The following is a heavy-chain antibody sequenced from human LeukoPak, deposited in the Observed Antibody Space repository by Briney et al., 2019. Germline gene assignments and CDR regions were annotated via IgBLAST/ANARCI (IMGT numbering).Heavy chain of an antibody. D-gene: IGHD3-22*01. CDR1: GYTFTGYY. Sequence: GASVKVSRKASGYTFTGYYMHWVRQAPGQGLEWMGWINPNSGGTNYAQKFQGRVTMTRDTSISTAYMELSRLRSDDTAVYYCARVPTNDYYDSSGYHGYWGQGTLVTVSS. V-gene: IGHV1-2*02. CDR3: ARVPTNDYYDSSGYHGY. CDR2: INPNSGGT. J-gene: IGHJ4*02.